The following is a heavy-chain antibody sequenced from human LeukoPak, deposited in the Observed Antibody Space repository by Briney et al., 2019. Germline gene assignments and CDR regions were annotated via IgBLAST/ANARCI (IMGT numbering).Heavy chain of an antibody. Sequence: PGGSLRLSCAASGFTFSSYGMHWVRQAPGKGLEWVAVISYDGSNKYYADSVKGRFTISRYNSKNTLYLQMNSLRAEDTAVYYCAKDSSLGLFDYWGQGTLVTVSS. CDR2: ISYDGSNK. J-gene: IGHJ4*02. CDR3: AKDSSLGLFDY. V-gene: IGHV3-30*18. CDR1: GFTFSSYG.